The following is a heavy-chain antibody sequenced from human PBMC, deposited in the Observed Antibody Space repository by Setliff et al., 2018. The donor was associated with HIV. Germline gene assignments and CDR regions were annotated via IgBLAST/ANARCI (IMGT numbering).Heavy chain of an antibody. CDR2: IHYSGST. Sequence: SETLSLTCTVSGGSISSYYWSWIRQPPGKGLEWIGYIHYSGSTNYNPSLKSRVTISVDTSKNQFSLKLSSVTAADTAVYYCARGGKRAFDIWGQGAMVTVSS. V-gene: IGHV4-59*01. CDR3: ARGGKRAFDI. J-gene: IGHJ3*02. CDR1: GGSISSYY.